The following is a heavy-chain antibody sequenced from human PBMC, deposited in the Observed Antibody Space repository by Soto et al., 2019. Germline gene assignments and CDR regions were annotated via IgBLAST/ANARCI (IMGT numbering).Heavy chain of an antibody. Sequence: ASVKVSCKASGYTFTSYGISWVRQAPGQGLEWMGWISAYNGNTNYAQKLQGRVTMTTDTSTSTAYMELRSLRSDDTAVYYCAREENYYDSSGYPPAFGYWRQGTLVTVSS. V-gene: IGHV1-18*04. D-gene: IGHD3-22*01. J-gene: IGHJ4*02. CDR1: GYTFTSYG. CDR3: AREENYYDSSGYPPAFGY. CDR2: ISAYNGNT.